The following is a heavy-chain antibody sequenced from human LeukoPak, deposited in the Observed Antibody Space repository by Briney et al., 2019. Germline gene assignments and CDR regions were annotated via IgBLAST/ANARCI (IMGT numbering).Heavy chain of an antibody. J-gene: IGHJ4*02. CDR3: TKDRFGEYHPFDY. CDR2: IIPIPGMA. CDR1: GNTFSFYA. Sequence: SVKVSCKASGNTFSFYAINWVRQAPGQGLEWMGRIIPIPGMANYAQKFQGRVTITADSSTSTAYMEVSSLRSEDTAVYYCTKDRFGEYHPFDYWGQGTRVTVSS. D-gene: IGHD3-10*01. V-gene: IGHV1-69*04.